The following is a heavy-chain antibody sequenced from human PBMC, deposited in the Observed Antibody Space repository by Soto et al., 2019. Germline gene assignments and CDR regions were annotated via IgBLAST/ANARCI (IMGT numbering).Heavy chain of an antibody. CDR2: INSRGDKT. CDR1: GFSFNTYA. J-gene: IGHJ2*01. CDR3: AKANWIPPGYWYFDL. V-gene: IGHV3-23*01. D-gene: IGHD1-1*01. Sequence: DVHLLESGGGILQPGGSLRLSCAASGFSFNTYAMTWVRQAPGKGLEWVAGINSRGDKTYYSGSVEGRFTISRDNSKNTVFLQATSLRVEDTAIYYCAKANWIPPGYWYFDLWGRGTLVTVSS.